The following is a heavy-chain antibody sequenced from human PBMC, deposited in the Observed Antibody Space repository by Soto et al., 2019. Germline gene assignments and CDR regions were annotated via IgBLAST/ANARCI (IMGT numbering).Heavy chain of an antibody. CDR2: IIPIFGTA. V-gene: IGHV1-69*06. Sequence: SVKVSCKASGGTFSSYATSWVRQAPGQGLEWMGGIIPIFGTANYAQKFQGRVTITADKSTSTAYMELSSLRSEDTAVYYCARSESNWNDAFDIWGQGTMVTVSS. CDR3: ARSESNWNDAFDI. D-gene: IGHD1-20*01. CDR1: GGTFSSYA. J-gene: IGHJ3*02.